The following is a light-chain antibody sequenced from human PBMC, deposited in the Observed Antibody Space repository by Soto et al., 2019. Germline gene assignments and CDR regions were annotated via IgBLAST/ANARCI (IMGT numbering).Light chain of an antibody. J-gene: IGKJ4*01. CDR1: QDISSH. V-gene: IGKV1-9*01. CDR3: QQVKSFLPLT. CDR2: AAS. Sequence: IQLTQSPSSLSASVGASVTITCRASQDISSHLALYQQKPGKAPKVLIYAASTLESGIPSRFSGSGSGTDFTLAISSPQAEDFATYYCQQVKSFLPLTFGGGTKVDIK.